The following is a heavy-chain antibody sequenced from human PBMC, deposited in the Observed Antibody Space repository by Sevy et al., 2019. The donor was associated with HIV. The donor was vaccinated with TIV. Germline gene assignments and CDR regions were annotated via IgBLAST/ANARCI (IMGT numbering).Heavy chain of an antibody. J-gene: IGHJ4*02. D-gene: IGHD3-10*01. V-gene: IGHV5-51*01. CDR2: IYPRDSDT. CDR3: ARQPAGGEDYFDY. Sequence: GESLKISCKGSGYSFAYYWIGWVRQMPGKGLEWVGIIYPRDSDTRYSPSFQGQVTISAVKSITTAYLQWSSLKASDTAMYYCARQPAGGEDYFDYWGQGTLVTVSS. CDR1: GYSFAYYW.